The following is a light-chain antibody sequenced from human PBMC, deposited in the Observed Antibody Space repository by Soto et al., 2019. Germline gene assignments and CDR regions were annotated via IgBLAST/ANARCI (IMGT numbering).Light chain of an antibody. CDR2: GAS. CDR1: QSVSNNY. CDR3: QHYDSSRT. V-gene: IGKV3-20*01. J-gene: IGKJ1*01. Sequence: ESVLTQSPGTLSLSPGERATLSCRASQSVSNNYLAWYQQKPGQAPRLLIYGASGRATGIPDRFSGSGSGTDFTLTISRLEPEDFAMYYCQHYDSSRTFGQGTKVDIK.